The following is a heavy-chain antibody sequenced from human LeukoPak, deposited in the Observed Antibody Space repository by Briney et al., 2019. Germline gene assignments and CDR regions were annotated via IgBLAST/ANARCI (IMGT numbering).Heavy chain of an antibody. CDR3: ARGDYYDSSGYFCY. D-gene: IGHD3-22*01. V-gene: IGHV3-48*03. Sequence: SGGSLRLSCAASGFTFSSYEMNWVRQAPGKGLEWVSYISSSGSTIYYADSVKGRFTISRDNAKNSLYLQMNSLRAEDTAVYYCARGDYYDSSGYFCYWGQGTLVTVSS. CDR1: GFTFSSYE. CDR2: ISSSGSTI. J-gene: IGHJ4*02.